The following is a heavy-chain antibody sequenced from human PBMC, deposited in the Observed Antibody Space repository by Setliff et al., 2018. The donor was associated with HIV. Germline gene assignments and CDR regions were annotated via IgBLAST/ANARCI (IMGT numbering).Heavy chain of an antibody. CDR1: GGTFSSYA. Sequence: SVKVSFKAPGGTFSSYAISWVRQAPGQGLEGMGGIIPIFGTANYAQKFQGRVTIATDESTSTAYMELSSLRSEDTAFYYCARSAHDSETGYWGQGTLVTGSS. CDR3: ARSAHDSETGY. CDR2: IIPIFGTA. V-gene: IGHV1-69*05. D-gene: IGHD5-12*01. J-gene: IGHJ4*02.